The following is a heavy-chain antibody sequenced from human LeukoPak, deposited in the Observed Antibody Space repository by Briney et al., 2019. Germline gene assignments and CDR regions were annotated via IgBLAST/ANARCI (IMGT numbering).Heavy chain of an antibody. Sequence: SQTLSLTCTVSGGSISSGGYYWSWIRQHPGKGLEWIGYIYYSGSTYYNPSLKSRVTISVDTSKNQFSLKLSSVTAADTAVYYCARGPPRSSGYRSKFFDYWGQGTLVTVSS. V-gene: IGHV4-31*03. CDR2: IYYSGST. J-gene: IGHJ4*02. D-gene: IGHD3-22*01. CDR3: ARGPPRSSGYRSKFFDY. CDR1: GGSISSGGYY.